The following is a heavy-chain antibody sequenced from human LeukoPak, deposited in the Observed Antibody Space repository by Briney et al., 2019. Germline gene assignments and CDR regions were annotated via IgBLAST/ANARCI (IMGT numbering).Heavy chain of an antibody. CDR1: GGSISSYY. D-gene: IGHD1-26*01. J-gene: IGHJ4*02. V-gene: IGHV4-59*01. CDR2: IYYSGST. CDR3: ARGGGSYFDY. Sequence: SETLSLTCTVSGGSISSYYRSWIRQPPGKGLEWIGYIYYSGSTNYNPSLKSRVTISVDTSKNQFSLKLSSVTAADTAVYYCARGGGSYFDYWGQGTLVTVSS.